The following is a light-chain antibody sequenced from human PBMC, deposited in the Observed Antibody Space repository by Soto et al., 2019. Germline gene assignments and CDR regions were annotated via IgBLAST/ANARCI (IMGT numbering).Light chain of an antibody. J-gene: IGKJ2*01. CDR3: QQSYSTPPT. CDR2: TAS. V-gene: IGKV1-39*01. Sequence: DIKMPQSPSSLSASVGDRVTITCRASQYISNYLNWYQQKSGTAPKLLIHTASTLQSGVPSRFSGRGSWPDFTLTISSVQPDDFAIYFCQQSYSTPPTFGQGTTLEIK. CDR1: QYISNY.